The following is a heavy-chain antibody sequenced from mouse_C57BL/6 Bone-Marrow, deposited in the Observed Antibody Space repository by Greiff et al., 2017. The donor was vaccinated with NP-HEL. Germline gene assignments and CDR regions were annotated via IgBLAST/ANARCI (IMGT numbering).Heavy chain of an antibody. CDR3: AAYGYEKAWFAD. D-gene: IGHD2-2*01. Sequence: QVQLQQPGAELVKPGASVKMSCKASGYTFTSYWIPWVKQRPGQGLEWIGDIYPGSGSTNYNEKFKSKATLTVDTSSSTAYMQLSSLTSEDSAVYYCAAYGYEKAWFADGGQGTLVTVSA. V-gene: IGHV1-55*01. CDR2: IYPGSGST. CDR1: GYTFTSYW. J-gene: IGHJ3*01.